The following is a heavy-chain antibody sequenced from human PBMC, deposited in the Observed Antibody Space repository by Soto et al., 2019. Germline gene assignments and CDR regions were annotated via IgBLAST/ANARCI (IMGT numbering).Heavy chain of an antibody. J-gene: IGHJ4*02. Sequence: PGGSLRLSCEASGFTVSECSMNWVRQAPGKGLEWISYITRNGEIIQYADSARGRFTISRDNAENSVYLEMDSLRAEDTALYYCARDVDADFRTDFDYWGRGTLVTVSS. CDR2: ITRNGEII. D-gene: IGHD4-17*01. CDR1: GFTVSECS. CDR3: ARDVDADFRTDFDY. V-gene: IGHV3-11*01.